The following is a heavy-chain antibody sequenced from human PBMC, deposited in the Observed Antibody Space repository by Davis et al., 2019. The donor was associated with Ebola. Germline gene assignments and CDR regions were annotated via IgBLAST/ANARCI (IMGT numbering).Heavy chain of an antibody. J-gene: IGHJ4*02. CDR2: IKQDGSEK. CDR3: ARNVYYYGSGSYSEGFDY. D-gene: IGHD3-10*01. V-gene: IGHV3-7*01. Sequence: PGGSLRLSCAASGFTFSSYRMSWVRQAPGKGLEWVANIKQDGSEKYYVDSVKGRFTISRDNAKNSLYLQMNSLRAEDTAVYYCARNVYYYGSGSYSEGFDYWGQGTLVTVSS. CDR1: GFTFSSYR.